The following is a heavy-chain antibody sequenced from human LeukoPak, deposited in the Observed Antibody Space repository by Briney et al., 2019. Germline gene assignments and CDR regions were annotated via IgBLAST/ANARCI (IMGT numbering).Heavy chain of an antibody. V-gene: IGHV1-18*01. D-gene: IGHD6-13*01. CDR3: ASSKWSAGGNYYNYMDV. CDR1: GYTFTSYG. CDR2: ISAYNGNT. J-gene: IGHJ6*03. Sequence: ASVKVSCKASGYTFTSYGISWVRQAPGQGLEWMGWISAYNGNTHYAQKLQGRVTMTTDTSTSTAYMELRSLRSDDTAVCYCASSKWSAGGNYYNYMDVWGKGTTVTVSS.